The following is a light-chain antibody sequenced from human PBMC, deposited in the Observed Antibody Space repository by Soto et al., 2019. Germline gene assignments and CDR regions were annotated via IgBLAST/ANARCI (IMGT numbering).Light chain of an antibody. CDR3: QQYGSSWT. CDR2: GAS. V-gene: IGKV3-20*01. CDR1: QSVSSNY. Sequence: IVLTQSPGTLSLSPGERATLFCRASQSVSSNYLAWYQQKPGQAPRLLIYGASSRATGIPDRFSGSGSGTDSTLTISRLEPEDFAVYYCQQYGSSWTFGQGTKVDI. J-gene: IGKJ1*01.